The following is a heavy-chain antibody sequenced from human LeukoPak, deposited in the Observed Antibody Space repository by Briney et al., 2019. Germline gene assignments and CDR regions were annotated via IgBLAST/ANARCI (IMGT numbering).Heavy chain of an antibody. D-gene: IGHD6-13*01. Sequence: SETLSLTCTVSGGSISSYYWSWIRQPAGKGLEWIGRIYTSGSTNYNPSLKSRVTMSVDTSKNQFSLKLSSVTAADTAVYYCARDPAAAGSYWYFDLWGRGTLVTVSS. CDR2: IYTSGST. J-gene: IGHJ2*01. CDR3: ARDPAAAGSYWYFDL. CDR1: GGSISSYY. V-gene: IGHV4-4*07.